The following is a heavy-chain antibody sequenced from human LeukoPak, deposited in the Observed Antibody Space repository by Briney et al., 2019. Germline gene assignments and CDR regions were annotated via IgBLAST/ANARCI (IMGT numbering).Heavy chain of an antibody. Sequence: PGGSLRLSCEVSGFTFGDYWMHWVRQPPGKGLVWISRINGDERSRAYADSVKGRFTISRDNSKNTLYLQMNGLRVEDTGTYYCARDRAERNWTYHTLFDSWGQGTPVIVSS. CDR3: ARDRAERNWTYHTLFDS. D-gene: IGHD1-7*01. CDR1: GFTFGDYW. J-gene: IGHJ4*02. CDR2: INGDERSR. V-gene: IGHV3-74*01.